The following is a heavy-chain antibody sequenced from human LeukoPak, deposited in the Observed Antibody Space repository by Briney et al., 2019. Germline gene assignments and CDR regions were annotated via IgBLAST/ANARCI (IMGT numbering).Heavy chain of an antibody. CDR1: GFTFSSYG. CDR2: ISYDGSNK. J-gene: IGHJ6*02. Sequence: AGGSLRLSCAASGFTFSSYGMHWVRQAPGKGLEWVAVISYDGSNKYYADSVKGRFTISRDNSKNTLYLQMNSLRAEDTAVYYCAKDDWARSPPVIYGSGSSFYYYGMDVWGQGTTVTVSS. D-gene: IGHD3-10*01. CDR3: AKDDWARSPPVIYGSGSSFYYYGMDV. V-gene: IGHV3-30*18.